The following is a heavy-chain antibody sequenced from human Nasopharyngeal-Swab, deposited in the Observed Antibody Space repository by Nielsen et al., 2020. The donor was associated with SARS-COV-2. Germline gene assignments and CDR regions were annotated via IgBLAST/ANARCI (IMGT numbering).Heavy chain of an antibody. CDR3: ARSSATVTTEPYYYYYYYMDV. D-gene: IGHD4-17*01. Sequence: GGPLRPSCAALGFTFSSYGMHWVRQAPGKGLGGVAVIWNVGSNKSYADFVKGRFTISRDNSKNTLYLQMNSLRAEDTAVYYCARSSATVTTEPYYYYYYYMDVWGKGTTVTVSS. J-gene: IGHJ6*03. CDR2: IWNVGSNK. V-gene: IGHV3-33*01. CDR1: GFTFSSYG.